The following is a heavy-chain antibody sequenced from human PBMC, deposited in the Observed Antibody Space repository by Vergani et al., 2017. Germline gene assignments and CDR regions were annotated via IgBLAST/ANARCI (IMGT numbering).Heavy chain of an antibody. D-gene: IGHD2-15*01. J-gene: IGHJ3*02. CDR2: IRGSGGSK. V-gene: IGHV3-23*01. CDR1: VFTFSSYA. CDR3: AKDIVVVVAATLDAFDI. Sequence: EVQLLESGGGLVQPGGSLRLSCAASVFTFSSYAMSWVRQAPGKGLEWVSAIRGSGGSKYYADSVQGRFTISRDSSKNTLYRQMNSLRAEDTAVYYCAKDIVVVVAATLDAFDIWGQGTMVTVSS.